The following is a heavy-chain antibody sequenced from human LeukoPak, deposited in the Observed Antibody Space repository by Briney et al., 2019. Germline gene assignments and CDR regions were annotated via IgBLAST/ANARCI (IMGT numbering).Heavy chain of an antibody. J-gene: IGHJ5*02. CDR1: GGSISSSSYY. Sequence: SETLSLTCTVSGGSISSSSYYWGWIRQPPGKGLEWIGSIYYSGSTYYNPSLKSRVTISVDTSKNQFSLRLSSVTAADTAVYYCARGTSFTITMVRGIIRPTGWFDPWGQGTLVTVSS. CDR3: ARGTSFTITMVRGIIRPTGWFDP. CDR2: IYYSGST. D-gene: IGHD3-10*01. V-gene: IGHV4-39*01.